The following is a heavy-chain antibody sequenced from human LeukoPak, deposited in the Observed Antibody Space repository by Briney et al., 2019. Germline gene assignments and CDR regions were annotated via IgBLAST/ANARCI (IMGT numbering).Heavy chain of an antibody. Sequence: ASVKVSCKASGYTFRNYAITWVRRAPGQGLEWMGWISDYNGNTNYAQKFQGRVTMTTDTSTSTAYMELRSLRSDDTAVYYCARGDYYDSSGYFPGMSYWGQGTLVTVSS. J-gene: IGHJ4*02. D-gene: IGHD3-22*01. CDR2: ISDYNGNT. CDR1: GYTFRNYA. V-gene: IGHV1-18*01. CDR3: ARGDYYDSSGYFPGMSY.